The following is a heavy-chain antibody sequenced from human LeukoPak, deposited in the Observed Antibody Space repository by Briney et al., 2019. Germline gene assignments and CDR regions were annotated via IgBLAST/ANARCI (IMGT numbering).Heavy chain of an antibody. CDR3: ARDRATVTSGIDY. CDR2: ISYDGSNK. J-gene: IGHJ4*02. V-gene: IGHV3-30-3*01. CDR1: GFTFSSYA. Sequence: PGRSLRLSCAASGFTFSSYAMHWVRQAPGKGLEWVAVISYDGSNKYYADSVKGRFTISRDNSKNTLYLQMNSLRAEDTAVYYCARDRATVTSGIDYWGQGTLVTVSS. D-gene: IGHD4-11*01.